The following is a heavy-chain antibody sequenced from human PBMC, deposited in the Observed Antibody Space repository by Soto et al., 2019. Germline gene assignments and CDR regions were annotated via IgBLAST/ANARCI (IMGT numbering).Heavy chain of an antibody. J-gene: IGHJ5*02. CDR2: IYPEDSDT. CDR3: ARHNIEMGTIAWFDP. D-gene: IGHD2-21*01. Sequence: GESLKISCKGSGYSFTNYWIAWVRQMPGKGLEWMGFIYPEDSDTRYNPSFQGQVTISADKSISTAYLQWSSLEASDTAMYYCARHNIEMGTIAWFDPWGQGTLVTVSS. CDR1: GYSFTNYW. V-gene: IGHV5-51*01.